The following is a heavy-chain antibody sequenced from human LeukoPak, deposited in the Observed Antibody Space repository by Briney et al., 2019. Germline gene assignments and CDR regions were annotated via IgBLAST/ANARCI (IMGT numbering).Heavy chain of an antibody. CDR3: ARRTAGAKDL. V-gene: IGHV3-48*03. Sequence: PGGSLRLSCAASGFTFSSYEMNWVRQAPGQGLEWVAYISSTGNTVHYAGSVKGRFTISRDNAKNSLYLQMNSLRVDDTAIYYCARRTAGAKDLWGKGTTVTVSP. CDR1: GFTFSSYE. J-gene: IGHJ6*04. CDR2: ISSTGNTV. D-gene: IGHD6-19*01.